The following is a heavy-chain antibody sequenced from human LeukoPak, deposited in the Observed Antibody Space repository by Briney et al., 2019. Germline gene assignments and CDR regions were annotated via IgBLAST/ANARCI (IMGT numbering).Heavy chain of an antibody. CDR3: ARDSDWAAYYYGSGTIFDY. CDR1: GFTFSSYA. V-gene: IGHV3-30-3*01. J-gene: IGHJ4*02. CDR2: ISYDGSNK. Sequence: GGSLRLSCAASGFTFSSYAMHWVRQAPGKGLEWVAVISYDGSNKYYADSVRGRFTISRDNSKNTLYLQMNSLRAEDTAVYYCARDSDWAAYYYGSGTIFDYWGQGTLVTVSS. D-gene: IGHD3-10*01.